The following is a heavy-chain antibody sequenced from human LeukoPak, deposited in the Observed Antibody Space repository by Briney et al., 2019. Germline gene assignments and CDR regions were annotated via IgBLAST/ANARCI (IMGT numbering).Heavy chain of an antibody. CDR1: GFTFSSYA. Sequence: PGGSLRLSCAASGFTFSSYAMHWVRQAPGKGLEWVAVISYDGSNKYYADSVKGRFTISRDNSKNTLYLQMNSLRAEDTAVYYCARDRMEGSGSWYYYYYYMDVWGKGTTVTVSS. CDR3: ARDRMEGSGSWYYYYYYMDV. J-gene: IGHJ6*03. CDR2: ISYDGSNK. D-gene: IGHD6-13*01. V-gene: IGHV3-30-3*01.